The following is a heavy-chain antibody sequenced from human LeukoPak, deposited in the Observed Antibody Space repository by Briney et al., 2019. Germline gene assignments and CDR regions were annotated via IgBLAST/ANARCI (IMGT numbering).Heavy chain of an antibody. D-gene: IGHD2-15*01. Sequence: PGGSLRLSCTASRFTFSTYAMNWVRQAPGKGLEWVSRINSDGSGITYADSVKGRFTISRDNAKNALYLQMNSLRAEDTAVYYCARVVADYYYYYMDVWGKGTTVTVSS. V-gene: IGHV3-74*03. J-gene: IGHJ6*03. CDR1: RFTFSTYA. CDR3: ARVVADYYYYYMDV. CDR2: INSDGSGI.